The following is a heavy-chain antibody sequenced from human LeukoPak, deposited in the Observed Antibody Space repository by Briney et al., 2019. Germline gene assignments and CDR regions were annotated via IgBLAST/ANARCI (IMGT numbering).Heavy chain of an antibody. CDR1: GFTVSTDC. CDR3: ARVDTVMAYYFDL. CDR2: IYSGGTT. V-gene: IGHV3-53*04. Sequence: QPGGSLRLSCAASGFTVSTDCMTWVRQAPGKGLEWVSTIYSGGTTYYADSVMGRFTISRHNSRNTLYLQMSSLRAEDTAVYYCARVDTVMAYYFDLWGQGTLVTVSS. J-gene: IGHJ4*02. D-gene: IGHD5-18*01.